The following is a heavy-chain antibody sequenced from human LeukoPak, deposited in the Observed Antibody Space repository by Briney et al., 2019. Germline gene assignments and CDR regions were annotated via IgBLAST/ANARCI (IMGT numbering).Heavy chain of an antibody. J-gene: IGHJ3*02. CDR2: FYSGAGT. CDR1: GLTVSNNY. CDR3: ARHTSGEAFDI. V-gene: IGHV3-53*01. D-gene: IGHD7-27*01. Sequence: GGSLRLSCAASGLTVSNNYMSWVRQAPGKGLEWASVFYSGAGTNYADSVRGRFTISRDNSKNTLYLQMNSLRAEDTAVYYCARHTSGEAFDIWGQGTMVTVSS.